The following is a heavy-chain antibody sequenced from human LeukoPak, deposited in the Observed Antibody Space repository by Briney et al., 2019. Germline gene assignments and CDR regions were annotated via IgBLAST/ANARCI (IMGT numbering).Heavy chain of an antibody. J-gene: IGHJ4*02. CDR1: GFTFSSYA. CDR3: ATEFIVVVRGSDPDY. CDR2: ISYDGSNK. V-gene: IGHV3-30-3*01. D-gene: IGHD2-15*01. Sequence: GRSLRLSCAASGFTFSSYAMHWVRQAPGKGLEWVAVISYDGSNKYYADSVKGRFTISRDNSKNTLYLQMNSLRAEDTAVYYCATEFIVVVRGSDPDYWGQGTLVTVSS.